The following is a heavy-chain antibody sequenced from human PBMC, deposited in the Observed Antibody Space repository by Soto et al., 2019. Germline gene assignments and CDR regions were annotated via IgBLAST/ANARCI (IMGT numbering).Heavy chain of an antibody. CDR2: ISSDGSNR. D-gene: IGHD2-2*01. V-gene: IGHV3-30*18. J-gene: IGHJ4*02. CDR3: AKGGRIPTSSGDY. CDR1: GFTFIYYG. Sequence: QVQLVESGGGVVQPGKSLRLSCAASGFTFIYYGLHWVRHAPGKGLEWVAGISSDGSNRYYGDSGKGRFSIPRDNPNNTLYLEMSRLRDEDTAVYWCAKGGRIPTSSGDYLGEGTLCTVAS.